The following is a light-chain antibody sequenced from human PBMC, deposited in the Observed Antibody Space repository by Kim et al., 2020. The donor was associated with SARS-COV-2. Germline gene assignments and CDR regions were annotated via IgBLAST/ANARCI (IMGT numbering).Light chain of an antibody. Sequence: PGESATLSCRASQRVRTSRLAWYQQKPGQAPRLLIYDASSRATGITDRFSGSGSGTDFTLTISRLEPEDFAVYYCQQYGASSLTFGGGTKVDIK. CDR1: QRVRTSR. J-gene: IGKJ4*01. V-gene: IGKV3-20*01. CDR3: QQYGASSLT. CDR2: DAS.